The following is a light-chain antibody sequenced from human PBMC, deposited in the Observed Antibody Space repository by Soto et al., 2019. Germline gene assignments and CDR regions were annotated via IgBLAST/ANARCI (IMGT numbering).Light chain of an antibody. CDR3: QQYDNSPIT. CDR1: QSVNRND. J-gene: IGKJ5*01. Sequence: EIVLTQSPGTLSLSPGERATPSCRASQSVNRNDLAWYQQKPGQAPRLLIYGASSRATGIPDRFSGSGSGTDFTLTISRLEPEDFAVYHCQQYDNSPITFGQGTRLEIK. V-gene: IGKV3-20*01. CDR2: GAS.